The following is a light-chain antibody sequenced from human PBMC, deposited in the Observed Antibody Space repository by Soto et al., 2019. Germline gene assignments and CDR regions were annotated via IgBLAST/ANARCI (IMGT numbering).Light chain of an antibody. Sequence: QSALTQPASVSGSPGQSITISCTGTSSDVGGYNYVSWYQQHPGKAPKLIIYEVSNRPSGVSSRFSGSKSGNTASLTISGLQPEDEADYYCSSFRSGSTLFGTGTKLTVL. CDR2: EVS. CDR1: SSDVGGYNY. CDR3: SSFRSGSTL. J-gene: IGLJ1*01. V-gene: IGLV2-14*01.